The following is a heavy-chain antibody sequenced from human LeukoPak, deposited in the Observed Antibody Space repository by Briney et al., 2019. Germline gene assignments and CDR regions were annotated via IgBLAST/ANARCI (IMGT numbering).Heavy chain of an antibody. Sequence: SETLSLTCIVSGGSLSISSFYWAWIRQPPGKGLEWIGSTHYTGTAFYNPSLQSRVTISVDTSKNQFSLKVTSVTAADTALYYCARQAGSRGNWFDPWGRGTPVTVSS. J-gene: IGHJ5*02. CDR2: THYTGTA. CDR3: ARQAGSRGNWFDP. D-gene: IGHD3-10*01. V-gene: IGHV4-39*01. CDR1: GGSLSISSFY.